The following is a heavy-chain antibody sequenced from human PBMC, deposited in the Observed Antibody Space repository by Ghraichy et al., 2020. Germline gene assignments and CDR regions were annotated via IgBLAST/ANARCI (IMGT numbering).Heavy chain of an antibody. CDR3: AKSKSGALRYFDWLLSYYFDY. D-gene: IGHD3-9*01. V-gene: IGHV3-23*01. Sequence: GGSPRLSCAASGFTFSSYAMSWVRQAPGKGLEWVSAISGSGGSTYYADSVKGRFTISRDNSKNTLYLQMNSLRAEDTAVYYCAKSKSGALRYFDWLLSYYFDYWGQGTLVTVSS. CDR2: ISGSGGST. J-gene: IGHJ4*02. CDR1: GFTFSSYA.